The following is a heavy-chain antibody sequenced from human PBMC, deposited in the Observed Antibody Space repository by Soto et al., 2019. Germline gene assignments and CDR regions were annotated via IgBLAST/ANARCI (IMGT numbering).Heavy chain of an antibody. J-gene: IGHJ4*02. CDR2: IRQDGGAQ. CDR1: AFTFTTYR. D-gene: IGHD3-10*01. CDR3: VRGGHGSGSYLGSY. Sequence: TGGSLRLSCVASAFTFTTYRMSREPEAPGKGLEWVANIRQDGGAQYYVDSVKCRFTISRDNAKNSVYLQMDSLRAEDTAVYYCVRGGHGSGSYLGSYWGQGILVTVSS. V-gene: IGHV3-7*03.